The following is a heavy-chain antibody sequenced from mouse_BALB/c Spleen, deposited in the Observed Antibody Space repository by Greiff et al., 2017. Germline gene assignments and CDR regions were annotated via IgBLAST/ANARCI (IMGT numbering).Heavy chain of an antibody. D-gene: IGHD4-1*01. CDR1: GFTFSSYW. Sequence: EVKLEESGGGLVQPGGSMKLSCVASGFTFSSYWMSWVRQSPEKGLEWVAEIRLKSDNYATHYAESVKGKFTISRDDSKSRLYLQMNSLRAEDTGIYYCKANWEHYYAMDYWGQGTSVTVAS. V-gene: IGHV6-6*02. CDR2: IRLKSDNYAT. J-gene: IGHJ4*01. CDR3: KANWEHYYAMDY.